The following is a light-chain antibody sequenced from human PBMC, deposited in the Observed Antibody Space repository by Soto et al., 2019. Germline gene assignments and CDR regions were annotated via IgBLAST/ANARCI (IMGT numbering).Light chain of an antibody. V-gene: IGLV2-8*01. CDR2: DVS. J-gene: IGLJ1*01. CDR3: NSYAGMSNFCV. CDR1: SGDVGGYNY. Sequence: QSALTQPPSASGSPGQSVTISCTGTSGDVGGYNYVSWYQQHPGKSPKLVIYDVSERPSGVPDRFSGYKSGNTASLTVSGLQAEDEDDYYCNSYAGMSNFCVFGNGTKLTVL.